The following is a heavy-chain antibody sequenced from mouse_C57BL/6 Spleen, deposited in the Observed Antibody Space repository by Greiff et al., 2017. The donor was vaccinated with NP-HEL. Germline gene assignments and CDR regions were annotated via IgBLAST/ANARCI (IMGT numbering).Heavy chain of an antibody. CDR1: GYTFTSYG. Sequence: VQLQQSGAELARPGASVKLSCKASGYTFTSYGISWVKQRTGQGLEWIGEIYPRSGNTYYNEKFKGKATLTADKLSSTAYMELRSLTSEEFAVYFGARESMYYGSSLYLDNWSQGTTRTVTT. V-gene: IGHV1-81*01. J-gene: IGHJ2*01. D-gene: IGHD1-1*01. CDR3: ARESMYYGSSLYLDN. CDR2: IYPRSGNT.